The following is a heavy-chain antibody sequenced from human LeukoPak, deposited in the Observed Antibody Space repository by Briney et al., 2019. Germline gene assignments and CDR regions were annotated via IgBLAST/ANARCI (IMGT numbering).Heavy chain of an antibody. CDR1: GFTFSSYW. CDR3: AREPSEGYCSGGSCYGGAFDI. D-gene: IGHD2-15*01. CDR2: IKQDGSEK. V-gene: IGHV3-7*01. Sequence: GGSLRLSCAASGFTFSSYWMSWVRQAPGKGLEWVAKIKQDGSEKYYEDSVKGRFTISRDNAKNSLYLQMNSLRAEDTAVYYCAREPSEGYCSGGSCYGGAFDIWGQGTMVTVSS. J-gene: IGHJ3*02.